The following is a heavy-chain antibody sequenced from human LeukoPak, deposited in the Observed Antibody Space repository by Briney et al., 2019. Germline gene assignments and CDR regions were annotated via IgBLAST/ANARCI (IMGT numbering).Heavy chain of an antibody. Sequence: PGGSLRLSCAASGFTFSSYWMSWVRQAPGKGLEWVANIKQDGSEKYYVDSVKGRFTISRDNAKNSLYLQMNSLRAEDTAVYYCASGGLGSYLRYWGQGTLVTVSS. CDR2: IKQDGSEK. V-gene: IGHV3-7*01. CDR3: ASGGLGSYLRY. D-gene: IGHD3-10*01. J-gene: IGHJ4*02. CDR1: GFTFSSYW.